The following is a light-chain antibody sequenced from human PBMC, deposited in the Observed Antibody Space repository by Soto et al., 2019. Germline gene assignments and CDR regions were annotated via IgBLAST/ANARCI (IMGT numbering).Light chain of an antibody. CDR2: DVT. V-gene: IGLV2-14*03. CDR3: SSYTSVSSLDV. J-gene: IGLJ1*01. Sequence: QSALTQPASVSGSPGQSITITCTGTTSDVGSYDYVSWYQQHPGKAPKVLIYDVTIRPSGVSDRFSGPKSGNTASLTISGLQAEDEADYFCSSYTSVSSLDVFGSGTKVTVL. CDR1: TSDVGSYDY.